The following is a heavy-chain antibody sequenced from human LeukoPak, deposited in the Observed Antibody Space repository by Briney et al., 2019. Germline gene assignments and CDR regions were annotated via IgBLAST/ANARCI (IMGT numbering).Heavy chain of an antibody. CDR3: ARDRHSSSWYPALFDY. J-gene: IGHJ4*02. CDR2: ISYDGSNK. D-gene: IGHD6-13*01. CDR1: GFTFSSYA. Sequence: GGSLRLSCAASGFTFSSYAMHWVRQAPGKGLEWVAVISYDGSNKYYADSVKGRFTISRDNSKNTLYLQMNSLRAEDTAVYYCARDRHSSSWYPALFDYWGQGTLVTVSS. V-gene: IGHV3-30*04.